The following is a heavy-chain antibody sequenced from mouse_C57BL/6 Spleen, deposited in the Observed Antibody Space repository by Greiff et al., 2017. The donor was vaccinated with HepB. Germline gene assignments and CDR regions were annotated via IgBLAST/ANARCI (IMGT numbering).Heavy chain of an antibody. D-gene: IGHD2-4*01. J-gene: IGHJ1*03. V-gene: IGHV1-4*01. CDR2: INPSGGYT. CDR3: AGGDYDYDGYFYV. CDR1: GYTFTSYT. Sequence: QVQLQQSGAELARPGASVKMSCKASGYTFTSYTMHWVKQRPGQGLEWIGDINPSGGYTKYNQKFKDKATLTADKSTSTAYMQLSSLTSEDSAVYYCAGGDYDYDGYFYVWGTGTTVTVSS.